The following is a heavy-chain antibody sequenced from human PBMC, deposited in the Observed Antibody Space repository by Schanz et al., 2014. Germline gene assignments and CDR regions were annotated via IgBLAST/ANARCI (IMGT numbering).Heavy chain of an antibody. Sequence: QVQLQESGPGLVRPSQTLSLTCTVSGDSISSGSYYWSWIRQHPGKGLEWIGHIYFNGITYYKPSPKPRLIISVDASKNQLSRKLSSVTAADTDVYYCARVGRSSSSPHGSSGDYWGQGTLVTVSS. V-gene: IGHV4-31*03. D-gene: IGHD6-6*01. CDR2: IYFNGIT. J-gene: IGHJ4*02. CDR3: ARVGRSSSSPHGSSGDY. CDR1: GDSISSGSYY.